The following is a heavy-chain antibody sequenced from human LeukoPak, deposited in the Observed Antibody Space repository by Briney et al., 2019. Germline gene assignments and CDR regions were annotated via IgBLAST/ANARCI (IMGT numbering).Heavy chain of an antibody. CDR2: IYYSGST. D-gene: IGHD3-10*01. CDR1: GGSISSYY. J-gene: IGHJ6*02. CDR3: ARESYHGARPSYGMDV. V-gene: IGHV4-59*12. Sequence: SETLSLTCTVSGGSISSYYGSWIRQPPGKGLEWIGYIYYSGSTNYNPSLKSRVTISVDTSKNQFSLKLSSVTAADTAVYYCARESYHGARPSYGMDVWGQGTTVTVSS.